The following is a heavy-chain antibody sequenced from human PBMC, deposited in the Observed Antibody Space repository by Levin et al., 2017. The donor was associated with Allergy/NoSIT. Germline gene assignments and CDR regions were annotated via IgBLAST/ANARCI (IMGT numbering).Heavy chain of an antibody. CDR3: AKKVPGDAKAPSDY. CDR2: ISYDGSNI. J-gene: IGHJ4*02. D-gene: IGHD6-19*01. CDR1: GFTFSIYG. V-gene: IGHV3-30*18. Sequence: GGSLRLSCAASGFTFSIYGMHWVRQAPGKGLEWVAVISYDGSNIYYADSVRGRFTISRDNSKNTLYLQMNSLRVEDTAVYYCAKKVPGDAKAPSDYWGQGTLVTVSS.